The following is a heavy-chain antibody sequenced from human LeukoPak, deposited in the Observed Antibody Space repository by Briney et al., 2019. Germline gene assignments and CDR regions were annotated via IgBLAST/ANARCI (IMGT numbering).Heavy chain of an antibody. CDR2: ISYDGSNK. CDR1: GFTFSSYA. V-gene: IGHV3-30*04. J-gene: IGHJ4*02. Sequence: PGRSLRLSCAASGFTFSSYAMHWVRQAPGKGLEWVAVISYDGSNKYYADSVKGRFTISRDNSKNTLYLQMNSLRAEDTAVYYCARDWGSIVVVPAAPENYFDYWDQGTLVTVSS. D-gene: IGHD2-2*01. CDR3: ARDWGSIVVVPAAPENYFDY.